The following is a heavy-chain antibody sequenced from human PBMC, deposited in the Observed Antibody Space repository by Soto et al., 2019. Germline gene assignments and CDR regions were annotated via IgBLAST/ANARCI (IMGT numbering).Heavy chain of an antibody. D-gene: IGHD3-22*01. CDR1: AFTFSTYS. CDR3: AKARGYQSGAFDI. CDR2: IDSSSVYI. Sequence: LRLSCAASAFTFSTYSMNWVRQAPGKGLEWVASIDSSSVYIYYADSVKGRFTISRDNAKNSLYLQMNSLRAEDTAVYYCAKARGYQSGAFDIWGQGTMVTVSS. J-gene: IGHJ3*02. V-gene: IGHV3-21*04.